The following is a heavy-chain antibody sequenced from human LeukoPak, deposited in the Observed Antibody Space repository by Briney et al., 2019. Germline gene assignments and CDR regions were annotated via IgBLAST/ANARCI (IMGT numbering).Heavy chain of an antibody. CDR3: GRGGSGSYYYYFYYMDV. D-gene: IGHD3-10*01. J-gene: IGHJ6*03. CDR2: ISYDGGSK. Sequence: PGGSLRLSCAASGFFFSSHAIHWVRQAPDKGLEWVAFISYDGGSKYYADSVKGRFTISRDNSNNTLYLQMNSLRVEDTAVYYCGRGGSGSYYYYFYYMDVWGKGTTVTVSS. CDR1: GFFFSSHA. V-gene: IGHV3-30*01.